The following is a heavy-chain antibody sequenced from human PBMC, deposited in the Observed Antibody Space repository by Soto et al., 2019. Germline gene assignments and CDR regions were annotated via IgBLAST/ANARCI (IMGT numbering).Heavy chain of an antibody. J-gene: IGHJ6*03. CDR2: INHSGST. CDR3: ARGGGPYYMDV. Sequence: LSLTCAVYGGSFSGYYWSWIRQPPGKGLEWIGEINHSGSTSYNPSLKSRVTISVDTSKNQISLKLSSVTAADTAVYYCARGGGPYYMDVWGKGTTVTVSS. V-gene: IGHV4-34*01. CDR1: GGSFSGYY.